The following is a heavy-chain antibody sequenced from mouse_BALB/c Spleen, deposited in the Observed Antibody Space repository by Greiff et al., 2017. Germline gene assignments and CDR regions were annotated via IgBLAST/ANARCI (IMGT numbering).Heavy chain of an antibody. Sequence: VKLQESGAELARPGASVKLSCKASGYTFTSYWMQWVKQRPGQGLEWIGAIYPGDGDTRYTQKFKGKATLTADKSSSTAYMQLSSLASEDSAVYYCARGLDYWGQGTTLTVSS. V-gene: IGHV1-87*01. CDR3: ARGLDY. CDR2: IYPGDGDT. CDR1: GYTFTSYW. J-gene: IGHJ2*01.